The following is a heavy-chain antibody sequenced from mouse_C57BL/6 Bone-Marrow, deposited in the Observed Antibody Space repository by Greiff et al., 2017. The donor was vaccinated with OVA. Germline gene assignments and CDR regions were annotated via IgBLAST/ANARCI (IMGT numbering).Heavy chain of an antibody. CDR1: GYTFTSYG. J-gene: IGHJ2*01. V-gene: IGHV1-81*01. CDR2: IYPRSGNT. CDR3: ARREDLLWLRRHYFDY. Sequence: VKLVESGAELARPGASVKLSCKASGYTFTSYGISWVKQRTGQGLEWIGEIYPRSGNTYYNEKFKGKATLTADKSSSTAYMELRSLTSEDSAVYFCARREDLLWLRRHYFDYWGQGTTLTVSS. D-gene: IGHD2-2*01.